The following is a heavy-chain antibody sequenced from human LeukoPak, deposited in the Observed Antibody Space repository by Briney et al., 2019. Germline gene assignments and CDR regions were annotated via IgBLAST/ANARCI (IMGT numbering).Heavy chain of an antibody. CDR2: IRSEGSNT. D-gene: IGHD3-10*02. J-gene: IGHJ4*02. Sequence: GGSLRLSCAASGFTFSTYGMHWVRQAPGRGREWVAVIRSEGSNTYSADSVRGRFTLSRDNSKNTLWLQRSSLTHEDTAIYKCARGTMFRDIDYWGQGTLVTVSP. CDR3: ARGTMFRDIDY. V-gene: IGHV3-30*02. CDR1: GFTFSTYG.